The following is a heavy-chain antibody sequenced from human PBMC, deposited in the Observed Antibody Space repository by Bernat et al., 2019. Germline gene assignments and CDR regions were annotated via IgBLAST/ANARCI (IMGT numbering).Heavy chain of an antibody. CDR2: ISSGGLNI. CDR1: GFTFSSYE. J-gene: IGHJ4*02. CDR3: AGCYSNYVY. V-gene: IGHV3-48*03. D-gene: IGHD4-4*01. Sequence: EVQLVDSGGGLVQPGGSLRLPCAASGFTFSSYEMNWVRQAPGKGLEWVSYISSGGLNIYYADSVKGRFTISRDNAKKSMYLEMNSLSAEDTAVYYCAGCYSNYVYWGQGTLVTVSS.